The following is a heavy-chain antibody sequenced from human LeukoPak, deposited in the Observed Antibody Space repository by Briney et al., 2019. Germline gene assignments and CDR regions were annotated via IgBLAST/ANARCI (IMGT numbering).Heavy chain of an antibody. J-gene: IGHJ5*02. CDR2: ISAYNGNT. V-gene: IGHV1-18*01. CDR3: ARGLGAYRGNNFLNWFDP. Sequence: ASVKVSCKASGYTFTSYGISWVRQAPGQGLEWMGWISAYNGNTNYAQRFQGRVTMTRNTSISTAYMELSSLTSEDTAVYYCARGLGAYRGNNFLNWFDPWGQGTLVTVSS. D-gene: IGHD5-12*01. CDR1: GYTFTSYG.